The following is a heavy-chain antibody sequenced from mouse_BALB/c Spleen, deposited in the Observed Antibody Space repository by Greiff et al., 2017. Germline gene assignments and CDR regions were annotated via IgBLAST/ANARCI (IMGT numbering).Heavy chain of an antibody. CDR1: GYTFTDYE. V-gene: IGHV1-15*01. J-gene: IGHJ3*01. D-gene: IGHD2-12*01. Sequence: QVQLQQSGAELVRPGASVTLSCKASGYTFTDYEMHWVKQTPVHGLEWIGAIDPETGGTAYNQKFKGKATLTADKSSSTAYMELRSLTSEDSAVYYCTRDDGAWFAYWGQGTLVTVSA. CDR3: TRDDGAWFAY. CDR2: IDPETGGT.